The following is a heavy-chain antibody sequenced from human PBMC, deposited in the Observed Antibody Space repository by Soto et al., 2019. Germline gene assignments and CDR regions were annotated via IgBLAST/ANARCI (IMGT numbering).Heavy chain of an antibody. V-gene: IGHV3-7*01. D-gene: IGHD3-22*01. CDR3: VTMVDFGWLLADY. CDR2: IKQDGSEK. J-gene: IGHJ4*02. CDR1: GFTFSNYW. Sequence: EVHLVESGGDLVQPGGSLRLSCAASGFTFSNYWMSWVRQAPGKGLEWLANIKQDGSEKYYVDSLKGRFAISRDNTQSSVYLQMNSLRAEDTAVYYCVTMVDFGWLLADYWGQGTLVTVSS.